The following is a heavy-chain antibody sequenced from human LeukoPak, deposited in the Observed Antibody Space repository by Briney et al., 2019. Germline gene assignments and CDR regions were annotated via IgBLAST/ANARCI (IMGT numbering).Heavy chain of an antibody. Sequence: PGRSLRLSCAASGFTFSSYAMHWVRQAPGKGLEGGAVISYDGSNKYYADSVKGRFSISRDNSKSTLYLQMNSLRAEDTALYYCARNPPERPIDYWGQGTLVTVSS. J-gene: IGHJ4*02. V-gene: IGHV3-30-3*01. CDR1: GFTFSSYA. CDR3: ARNPPERPIDY. D-gene: IGHD1-1*01. CDR2: ISYDGSNK.